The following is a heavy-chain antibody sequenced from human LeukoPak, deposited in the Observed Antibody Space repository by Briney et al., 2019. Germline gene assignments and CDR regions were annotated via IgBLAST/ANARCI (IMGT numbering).Heavy chain of an antibody. J-gene: IGHJ4*02. D-gene: IGHD4-17*01. Sequence: ASVRVSCKASGYTFTGYYMHWVRQAPGQGLEWMGWINPNSGGTNYAQKFQGRVTMTRDTSISTAYMELSRLRSDDTAVYYCARGPLMTTVTTFTYWGQGTLVTVSS. V-gene: IGHV1-2*02. CDR3: ARGPLMTTVTTFTY. CDR2: INPNSGGT. CDR1: GYTFTGYY.